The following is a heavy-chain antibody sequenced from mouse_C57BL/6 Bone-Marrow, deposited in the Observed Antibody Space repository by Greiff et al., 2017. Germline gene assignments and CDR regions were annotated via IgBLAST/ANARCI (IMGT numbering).Heavy chain of an antibody. CDR1: GYSITSGYY. J-gene: IGHJ2*01. V-gene: IGHV3-6*01. CDR3: AREGTRDY. CDR2: ISYDGSN. D-gene: IGHD3-3*01. Sequence: EVKLMESGPGLVKPSQSLSLTCSVTGYSITSGYYWNWIRQFPGNKLEWMGYISYDGSNNYNPSLKNRISITRDTSKNQFFLKLNSVTTEDTATYYCAREGTRDYWGQGTTLTVSS.